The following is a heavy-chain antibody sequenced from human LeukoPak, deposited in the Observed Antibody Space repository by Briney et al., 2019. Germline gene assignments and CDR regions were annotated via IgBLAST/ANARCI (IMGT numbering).Heavy chain of an antibody. J-gene: IGHJ6*03. D-gene: IGHD1-26*01. CDR2: ISYDGSNK. CDR3: AKHPGDFTGIVNYYYMDV. CDR1: GFTFSKYG. Sequence: PGGSLRLSCAASGFTFSKYGMHWVRQAPGKGLEWVAIISYDGSNKYYTDSVKGRFTISRDNTKNTLFLQMNSLRAEDTAVYYCAKHPGDFTGIVNYYYMDVWGKRTTVTVSS. V-gene: IGHV3-30*18.